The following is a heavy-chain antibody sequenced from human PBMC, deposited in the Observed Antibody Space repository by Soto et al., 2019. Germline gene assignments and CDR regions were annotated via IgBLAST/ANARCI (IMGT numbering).Heavy chain of an antibody. V-gene: IGHV3-30*18. CDR1: GFAFSSYG. D-gene: IGHD2-2*01. CDR2: ISYDGSNK. Sequence: SGGSLRLSCAASGFAFSSYGMHWVRQAPGKGLEWVAVISYDGSNKYYADSVKCRFTISRDNSKNTLYLQMNSLRAEDTAVYYCAKDLRTKQHYYYYGMDVWGQGTTVTVSS. CDR3: AKDLRTKQHYYYYGMDV. J-gene: IGHJ6*02.